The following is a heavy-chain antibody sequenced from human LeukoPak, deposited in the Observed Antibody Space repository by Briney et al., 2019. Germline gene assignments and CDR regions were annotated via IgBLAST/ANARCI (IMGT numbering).Heavy chain of an antibody. J-gene: IGHJ4*02. CDR1: GGSFSGYY. CDR3: ARDGR. Sequence: KSSETLSLTCAVYGGSFSGYYWSWIRQPPGKGLEWIGYIYCSGSTYYNPSLKSRVTISVDTSKNQFSLKLSSVTAADTAVYYCARDGRWGQGTLVTVSS. V-gene: IGHV4-30-4*01. CDR2: IYCSGST.